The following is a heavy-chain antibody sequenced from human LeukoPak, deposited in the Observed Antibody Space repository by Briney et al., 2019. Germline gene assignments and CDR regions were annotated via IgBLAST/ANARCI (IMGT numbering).Heavy chain of an antibody. V-gene: IGHV3-23*01. Sequence: SGGSLRLSCAASGFTFSSYAMSWVRQAPGKGLEWVSAISGSGGSTYYADSVKGRFTISRDNSKNTLYLQMNSLRAEDTAVYYCARDLHYYDSSGFAGGYGYWGQGTLVTVSS. D-gene: IGHD3-22*01. J-gene: IGHJ4*02. CDR3: ARDLHYYDSSGFAGGYGY. CDR2: ISGSGGST. CDR1: GFTFSSYA.